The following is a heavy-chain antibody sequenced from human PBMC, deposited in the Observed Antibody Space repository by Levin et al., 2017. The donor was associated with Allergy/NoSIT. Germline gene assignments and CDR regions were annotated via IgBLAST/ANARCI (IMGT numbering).Heavy chain of an antibody. CDR3: ARGYGGNSQALDY. CDR1: GGSISSGGYS. CDR2: IYHSGST. J-gene: IGHJ4*02. Sequence: SETLSLTCAVSGGSISSGGYSWSWIRQPPGKGLEWIGYIYHSGSTYYNPSLKSRVTISVDRSKNQFSLKLSSVTAADTAVYYCARGYGGNSQALDYWGQGTLVTVSS. D-gene: IGHD4-23*01. V-gene: IGHV4-30-2*01.